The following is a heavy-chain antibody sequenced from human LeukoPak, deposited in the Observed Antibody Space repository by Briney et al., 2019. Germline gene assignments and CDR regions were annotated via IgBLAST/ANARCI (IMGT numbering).Heavy chain of an antibody. CDR2: IYYSGSS. CDR3: ASAPVVPAAIYDFDY. Sequence: SETLSLTCTVSGGSISSYYWSWIRQPPGKGLGWIGYIYYSGSSNYNPSLKSRVTISVDTSKNQFSLKLSSVTAADTAVYYCASAPVVPAAIYDFDYWGQGTLVTVSS. V-gene: IGHV4-59*08. D-gene: IGHD2-2*01. CDR1: GGSISSYY. J-gene: IGHJ4*02.